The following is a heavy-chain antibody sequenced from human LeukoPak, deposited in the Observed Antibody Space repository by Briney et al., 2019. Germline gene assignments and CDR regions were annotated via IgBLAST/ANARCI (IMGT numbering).Heavy chain of an antibody. CDR1: GGSISSYY. CDR3: ARVAAHQVNYYMDV. J-gene: IGHJ6*03. CDR2: IYTSGST. Sequence: SETLSLTCTVSGGSISSYYWSWIRQPAGKGLEWIGRIYTSGSTNYNPSLKSRVTMSVDTSKNQFSLKLSSVTAADTAVYYCARVAAHQVNYYMDVWGKGTTVTVSS. V-gene: IGHV4-4*07. D-gene: IGHD6-19*01.